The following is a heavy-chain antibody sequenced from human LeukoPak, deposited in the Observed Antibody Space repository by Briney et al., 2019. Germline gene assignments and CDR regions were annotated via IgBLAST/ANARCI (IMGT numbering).Heavy chain of an antibody. Sequence: GRSLRLSCAASGFTFSSYAMHWVRQAPGKGLEWVAVISYDGSNKYYADSVKGRFTISRDNSKNTLYLQMNSLRTEDTAVYYCARDLGWAFDYWGQGTLVAVSS. J-gene: IGHJ4*02. CDR3: ARDLGWAFDY. V-gene: IGHV3-30-3*01. CDR2: ISYDGSNK. CDR1: GFTFSSYA. D-gene: IGHD6-19*01.